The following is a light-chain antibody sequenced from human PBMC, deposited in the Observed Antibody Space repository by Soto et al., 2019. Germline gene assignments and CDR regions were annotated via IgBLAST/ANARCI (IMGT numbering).Light chain of an antibody. J-gene: IGKJ4*01. CDR3: QQYNNWPPLT. V-gene: IGKV3D-15*01. CDR2: GAS. CDR1: QSVSSK. Sequence: EIVMTQSPVTLSVSPGERATLSCRASQSVSSKLAWYQQKPGQAPRLLIYGASTRAKGIPARFRGSGSGTEFTLTISSLQSEDFAVYYCQQYNNWPPLTFGGGTKVEIK.